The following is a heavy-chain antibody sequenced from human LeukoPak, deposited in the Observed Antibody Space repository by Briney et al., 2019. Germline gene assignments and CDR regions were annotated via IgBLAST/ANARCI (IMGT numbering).Heavy chain of an antibody. CDR1: GFTFSSYA. CDR3: ARGPGYYDSSGYWL. V-gene: IGHV3-30-3*01. Sequence: PGRSLRLSCAAPGFTFSSYAMHWVRQAPGKGLEWVAVISYDGSNKYYADSVKGRFTISRDNSKNTLYLQMNSLRAEDTAVYYCARGPGYYDSSGYWLWGQGTTVTVSS. D-gene: IGHD3-22*01. J-gene: IGHJ6*02. CDR2: ISYDGSNK.